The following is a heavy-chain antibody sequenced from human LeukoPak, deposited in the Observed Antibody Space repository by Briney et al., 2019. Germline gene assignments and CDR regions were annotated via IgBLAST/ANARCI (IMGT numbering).Heavy chain of an antibody. CDR2: ISGSGDST. D-gene: IGHD6-19*01. CDR1: GFTFNSYA. CDR3: SKGRTVTGTLALDY. J-gene: IGHJ4*02. V-gene: IGHV3-23*01. Sequence: GGSLRLSCAASGFTFNSYAMTWVRQAPAKGLEWVSAISGSGDSTYYADSVRGRFTISRDNSKNTLYLQMNSLRAEDTAVYYCSKGRTVTGTLALDYWGQGTLVTVSS.